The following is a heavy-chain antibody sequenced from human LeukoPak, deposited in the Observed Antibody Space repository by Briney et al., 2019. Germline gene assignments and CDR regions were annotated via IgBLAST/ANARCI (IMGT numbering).Heavy chain of an antibody. CDR2: MNPNSGNT. CDR1: GYTFTSYD. V-gene: IGHV1-8*03. Sequence: ASVKVSCKASGYTFTSYDINWVRQATGQGLEWMGWMNPNSGNTGYAQKFQGRVTITRNTPISTAYMELSSLRSEDTAVYYCARGRCSSTSCLDYYMDAWGKGTTVTVSS. J-gene: IGHJ6*03. CDR3: ARGRCSSTSCLDYYMDA. D-gene: IGHD2-2*01.